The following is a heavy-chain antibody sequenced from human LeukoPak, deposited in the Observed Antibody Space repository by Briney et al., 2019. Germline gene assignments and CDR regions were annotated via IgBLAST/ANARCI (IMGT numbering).Heavy chain of an antibody. CDR3: AKEAPGRGSYAFDM. CDR1: GFTFSNYG. D-gene: IGHD1-26*01. V-gene: IGHV3-30*18. CDR2: ISYVGSSE. Sequence: GGSLRLSCAASGFTFSNYGMHWVRQAPGKWLEWVAIISYVGSSEYYADSVKGRFTISRDNSKNTLWLQMNSLRTEDAAVYYCAKEAPGRGSYAFDMWGQGTMVTVSS. J-gene: IGHJ3*02.